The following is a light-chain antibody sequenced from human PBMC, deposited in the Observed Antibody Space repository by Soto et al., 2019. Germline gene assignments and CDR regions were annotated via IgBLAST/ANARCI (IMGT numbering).Light chain of an antibody. Sequence: QSALTQPASVSGSPGQSITISCIGTTSNVGSYNLVSWYQQHPGKAPELMIYEGSKRPSGVSTRFSGSKSGNTASLTISGLQAEAEADYYCCSYAGSGYVFGTGTKPTVL. CDR3: CSYAGSGYV. J-gene: IGLJ1*01. CDR2: EGS. CDR1: TSNVGSYNL. V-gene: IGLV2-23*01.